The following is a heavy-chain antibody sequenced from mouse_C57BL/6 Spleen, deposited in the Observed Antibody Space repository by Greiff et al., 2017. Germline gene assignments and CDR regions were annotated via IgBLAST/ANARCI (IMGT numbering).Heavy chain of an antibody. CDR1: GYTFTSYG. J-gene: IGHJ1*03. CDR2: IYPRSGNT. Sequence: VQLQQSGAELARPGASVKLSCKASGYTFTSYGISWVKQRTGQGLEWIGEIYPRSGNTYYNEKFKGKATLTADKSSSTAYMELRSLTSEDSAVYFCARGRYYGSSFYWYFDVWGTGTTVTVSS. V-gene: IGHV1-81*01. CDR3: ARGRYYGSSFYWYFDV. D-gene: IGHD1-1*01.